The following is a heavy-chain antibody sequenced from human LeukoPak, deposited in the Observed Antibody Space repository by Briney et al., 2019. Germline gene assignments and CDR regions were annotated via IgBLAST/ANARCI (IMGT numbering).Heavy chain of an antibody. CDR2: IYYSGST. CDR1: GGSISSYY. V-gene: IGHV4-59*12. Sequence: SETLSLTCTVSGGSISSYYWSWIRQPPGKGLEWIGYIYYSGSTNYNPSLKSRVTISVDTSKNQFSLRLNSVTAADTAVYYCAREDPRGYYFDSWGQGTLVTVSS. J-gene: IGHJ4*02. CDR3: AREDPRGYYFDS. D-gene: IGHD3-10*01.